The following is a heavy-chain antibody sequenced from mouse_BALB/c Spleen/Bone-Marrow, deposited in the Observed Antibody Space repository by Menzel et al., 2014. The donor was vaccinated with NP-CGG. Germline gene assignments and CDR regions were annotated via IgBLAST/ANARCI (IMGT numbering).Heavy chain of an antibody. D-gene: IGHD2-3*01. J-gene: IGHJ1*01. Sequence: EVQLVESGPELVKPGTSVKMSCKASGYTFTSYVMHWVKQKPGQGLEWIGYIIPYNDGTKYNEKFKGKATLTSDKSSSXAYMELSSLTSEDSAVYYCASHDGYYDGWYFDVRGAGTTVTVSS. V-gene: IGHV1-14*01. CDR1: GYTFTSYV. CDR3: ASHDGYYDGWYFDV. CDR2: IIPYNDGT.